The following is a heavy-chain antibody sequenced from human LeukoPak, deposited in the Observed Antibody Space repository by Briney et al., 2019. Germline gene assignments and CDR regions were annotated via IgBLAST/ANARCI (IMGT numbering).Heavy chain of an antibody. CDR3: ARDFERVATTTNFDY. D-gene: IGHD5-12*01. Sequence: GGSLRLSCAASGFTFSSYSMNWVRQAPGKGLEWVSGINWNGGSTGYADSVKGRFTISRDNAKNSLYLQMNSLRAEDTALYYCARDFERVATTTNFDYWGQGTLVTVSS. J-gene: IGHJ4*02. CDR1: GFTFSSYS. V-gene: IGHV3-20*04. CDR2: INWNGGST.